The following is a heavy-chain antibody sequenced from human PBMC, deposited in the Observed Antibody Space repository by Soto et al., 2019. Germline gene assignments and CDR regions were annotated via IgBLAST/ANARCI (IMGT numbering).Heavy chain of an antibody. J-gene: IGHJ4*02. CDR2: IYPGDSDT. CDR1: EYSFASYW. Sequence: GESLKISCKGSEYSFASYWIGWVRQMPGKGLEWMGIIYPGDSDTRYSPSFQGQVTISADNSISTAYLQWSSLKASDTAIYYCARQVEDGYSFGYHYWGQGTPGTVGS. D-gene: IGHD5-18*01. CDR3: ARQVEDGYSFGYHY. V-gene: IGHV5-51*01.